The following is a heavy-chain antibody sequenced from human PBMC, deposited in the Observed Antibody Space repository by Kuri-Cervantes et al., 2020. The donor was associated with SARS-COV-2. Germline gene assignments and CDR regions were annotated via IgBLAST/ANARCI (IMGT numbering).Heavy chain of an antibody. J-gene: IGHJ4*02. Sequence: GESLKISCAASGFTFSSYSMNWVRQAPGKGLEWVSYISSSSSTIYYADSVKGRFTISRDNAKNSLYLQMNSLRAEDTAVYYCAKDTDYTHDYWGQGTLVTVSS. D-gene: IGHD4-11*01. CDR2: ISSSSSTI. V-gene: IGHV3-48*01. CDR1: GFTFSSYS. CDR3: AKDTDYTHDY.